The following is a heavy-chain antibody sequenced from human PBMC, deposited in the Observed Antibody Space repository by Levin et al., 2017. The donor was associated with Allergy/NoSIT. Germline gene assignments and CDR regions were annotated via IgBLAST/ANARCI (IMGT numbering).Heavy chain of an antibody. Sequence: SETLSLTCTVSGGSISSSSYYWGWIRQPPGKGLEWIGSIYYSGSTYYNPSLKSRVTISVDTSKNQFSLKLSSVTAADTAVYYCARGFNYYDSSGYLPDAFDIWGQGTMVTVSS. CDR2: IYYSGST. D-gene: IGHD3-22*01. CDR1: GGSISSSSYY. CDR3: ARGFNYYDSSGYLPDAFDI. V-gene: IGHV4-39*01. J-gene: IGHJ3*02.